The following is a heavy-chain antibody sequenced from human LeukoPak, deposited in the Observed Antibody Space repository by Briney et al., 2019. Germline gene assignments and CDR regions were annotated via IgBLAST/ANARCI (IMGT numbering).Heavy chain of an antibody. V-gene: IGHV3-23*01. CDR1: GFRFSDFT. J-gene: IGHJ5*02. CDR2: IGGRGGST. Sequence: PGGSLRLSCAASGFRFSDFTMTWVRQAPGKGPEWVSAIGGRGGSTYYADFLGGRFTISRDNSKDMVYLRMNSLKVEDTATYYCGKEGGAWGQGTKVTVSS. D-gene: IGHD3-16*01. CDR3: GKEGGA.